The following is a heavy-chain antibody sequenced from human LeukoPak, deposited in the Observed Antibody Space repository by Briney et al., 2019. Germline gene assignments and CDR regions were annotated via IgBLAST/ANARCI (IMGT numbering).Heavy chain of an antibody. Sequence: SETLSLTCTVSGGSISSGSYYWSWIRQPAGKGLEWIGEINHSGSTNYNPSLKSRVTISVDTSKNQFSLKLSSVTAADTAVYYCARGPRYDYVWGSYRYPFDYWGQGTLVTVSS. D-gene: IGHD3-16*02. V-gene: IGHV4-61*10. CDR1: GGSISSGSYY. CDR3: ARGPRYDYVWGSYRYPFDY. J-gene: IGHJ4*02. CDR2: INHSGST.